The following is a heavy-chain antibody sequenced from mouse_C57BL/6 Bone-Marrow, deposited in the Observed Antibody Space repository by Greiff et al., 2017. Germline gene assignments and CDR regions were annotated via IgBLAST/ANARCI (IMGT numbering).Heavy chain of an antibody. CDR3: ARSLQGWYGSSDD. CDR2: IYPGSGST. D-gene: IGHD1-1*01. Sequence: VQLQQPGAELVKPGASVKMSCKASGYTFTSYWITWVKQRPGQGLEWIGDIYPGSGSTNYNEKFKGKATLTVDTSSRTAYMQLSSLTSEYSAVYYCARSLQGWYGSSDDGGKGTTLTVSS. CDR1: GYTFTSYW. J-gene: IGHJ2*01. V-gene: IGHV1-55*01.